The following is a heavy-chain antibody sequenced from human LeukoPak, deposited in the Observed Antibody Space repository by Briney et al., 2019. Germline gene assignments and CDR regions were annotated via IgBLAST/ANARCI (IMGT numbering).Heavy chain of an antibody. J-gene: IGHJ5*02. CDR1: GYTFTSYD. CDR2: INPNSGNT. CDR3: ARDVGYCSGGSCWGGGNWFDP. D-gene: IGHD2-15*01. V-gene: IGHV1-8*01. Sequence: ASVKGSCKASGYTFTSYDINWVRQATGQGLEWMGWINPNSGNTGYAQKFQGRVTMTRNTSISTAYMELSSLRSEDTAVYYCARDVGYCSGGSCWGGGNWFDPWGQGTLVTVSS.